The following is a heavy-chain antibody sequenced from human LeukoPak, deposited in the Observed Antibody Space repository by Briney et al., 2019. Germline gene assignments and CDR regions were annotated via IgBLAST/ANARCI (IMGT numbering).Heavy chain of an antibody. CDR2: IYYSGST. J-gene: IGHJ5*02. Sequence: PSETQSLTCTVSGGSISSGDYYWSWIRQPPGKGLEWIGYIYYSGSTYYNPSLKSRVTISVDTSKNQFSLKLSSVTAADTAVYYCARAPTRNWFDPWGQGTLVTVSS. CDR1: GGSISSGDYY. V-gene: IGHV4-30-4*08. CDR3: ARAPTRNWFDP.